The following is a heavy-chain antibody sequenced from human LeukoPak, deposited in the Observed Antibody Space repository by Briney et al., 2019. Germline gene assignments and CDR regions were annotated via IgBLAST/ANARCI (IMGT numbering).Heavy chain of an antibody. V-gene: IGHV3-23*01. D-gene: IGHD4-17*01. CDR1: GFCLSTYA. J-gene: IGHJ5*02. CDR2: ISGAGGRT. Sequence: GGSVRLSCAASGFCLSTYAMSWVRQAPGKGPEWVSAISGAGGRTYYADSVKGRFTISRDNSKNTLYLQMDSLRAEDTAVYYCAKDRADNGDRLRFDPWGQGTLVAVSS. CDR3: AKDRADNGDRLRFDP.